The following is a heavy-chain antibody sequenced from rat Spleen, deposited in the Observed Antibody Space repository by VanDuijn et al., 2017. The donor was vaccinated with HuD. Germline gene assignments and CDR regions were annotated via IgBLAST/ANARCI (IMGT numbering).Heavy chain of an antibody. CDR3: AREGPFNPFAY. J-gene: IGHJ3*01. V-gene: IGHV2-15*01. CDR2: IWGGGST. Sequence: QVQLRESGPGLVQPSQTLSLTCSVSGFSLTSYHVSWVRQPPGKGLEWIAAIWGGGSTHYNSVFKSRLSISRDTSKSQVLLKMNSLQTEDTAMYFCAREGPFNPFAYWGQGTLVTVSS. D-gene: IGHD1-3*01. CDR1: GFSLTSYH.